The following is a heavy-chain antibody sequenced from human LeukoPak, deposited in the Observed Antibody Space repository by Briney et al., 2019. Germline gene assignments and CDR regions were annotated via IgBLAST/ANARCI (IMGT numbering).Heavy chain of an antibody. Sequence: GGSLRLSCAASGFAFNKYWVHWVRQVPGKGLVWVSRINGDGSSTMYADSVKGRFIISRDNAKNTLYLQMNSLRAEDTAVYYCAKTDSTIPNLLDVWGQGTTVTVSS. J-gene: IGHJ6*02. V-gene: IGHV3-74*03. CDR2: INGDGSST. D-gene: IGHD2-15*01. CDR3: AKTDSTIPNLLDV. CDR1: GFAFNKYW.